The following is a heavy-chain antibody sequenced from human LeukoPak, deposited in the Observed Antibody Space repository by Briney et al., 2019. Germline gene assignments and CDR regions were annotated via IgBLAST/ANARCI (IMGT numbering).Heavy chain of an antibody. J-gene: IGHJ5*02. Sequence: SETLSLTCTVSGGSISSYYWSWIRQPPGKGLERIGYIYYSGSTNYNPSLKSRVTISVDTSKNQFSLKLSSVTAADTAVYYCARGGRANRGNWFDPWGQGTLVTVSS. V-gene: IGHV4-59*01. CDR1: GGSISSYY. CDR2: IYYSGST. D-gene: IGHD3-16*01. CDR3: ARGGRANRGNWFDP.